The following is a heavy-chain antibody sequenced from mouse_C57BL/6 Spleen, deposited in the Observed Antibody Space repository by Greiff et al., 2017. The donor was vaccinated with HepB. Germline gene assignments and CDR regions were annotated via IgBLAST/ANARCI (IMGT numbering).Heavy chain of an antibody. CDR1: GFTFSDYG. Sequence: EVKLVESGGGLVKPGGSLKLSCAASGFTFSDYGMHWVRQAPEKGLEWVAYISSGSSTIYYADTVKGRFTISRDNAKNTLFLQMTSLRSEDTAMYYCARAMITYYFDYWGQGTTLTVSS. CDR3: ARAMITYYFDY. V-gene: IGHV5-17*01. J-gene: IGHJ2*01. CDR2: ISSGSSTI. D-gene: IGHD2-4*01.